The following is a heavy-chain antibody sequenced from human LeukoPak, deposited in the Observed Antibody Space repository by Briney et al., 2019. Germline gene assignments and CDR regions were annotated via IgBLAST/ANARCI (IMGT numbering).Heavy chain of an antibody. J-gene: IGHJ4*02. V-gene: IGHV3-30-3*01. D-gene: IGHD6-25*01. CDR2: ISYDGSNK. CDR3: ARGGSGWHFDY. Sequence: PGRSLRLSCAASGFTFSSYAMHWVRQAPGKGLEWVAVISYDGSNKYYADSVKGRFTISRDNSKNTLYLQMNSLRAEDTAVYYCARGGSGWHFDYWGQGTLVTVSS. CDR1: GFTFSSYA.